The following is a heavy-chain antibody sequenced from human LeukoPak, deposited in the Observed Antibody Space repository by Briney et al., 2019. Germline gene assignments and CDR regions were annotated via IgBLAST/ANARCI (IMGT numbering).Heavy chain of an antibody. J-gene: IGHJ4*02. D-gene: IGHD3-10*01. Sequence: SETLSLTRAVYGGSFSGYYWSWIRQPPGKGLEWIGEINHSGSTNYNPSLKSRVTISVDTSKNQFSLKLSSVTAADTAVYYCASGRITMVRGYFDYWGQGTLVTVSS. CDR3: ASGRITMVRGYFDY. CDR1: GGSFSGYY. CDR2: INHSGST. V-gene: IGHV4-34*01.